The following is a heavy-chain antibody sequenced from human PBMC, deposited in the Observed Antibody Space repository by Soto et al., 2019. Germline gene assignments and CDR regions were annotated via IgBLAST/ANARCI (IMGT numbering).Heavy chain of an antibody. CDR2: INPSGGST. Sequence: ASVKVSCKASGYTFTSYYMHWVRQAPGQGLEWMGIINPSGGSTSYAQKFQGRVTMTRDTSTSTVYMELSSLRSEDAAVYYCAREVPKGYFVDYWGQGTLVTVSS. V-gene: IGHV1-46*01. D-gene: IGHD3-9*01. J-gene: IGHJ4*02. CDR3: AREVPKGYFVDY. CDR1: GYTFTSYY.